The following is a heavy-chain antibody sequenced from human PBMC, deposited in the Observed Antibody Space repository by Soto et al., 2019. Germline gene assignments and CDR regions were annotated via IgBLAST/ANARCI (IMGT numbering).Heavy chain of an antibody. D-gene: IGHD3-22*01. CDR3: ARRALDSSAYHFRNYFDY. CDR2: ILPMFGTP. CDR1: GGSFNTFA. J-gene: IGHJ4*02. Sequence: QVLLVQSGSEVKKPGSSVKVSCKASGGSFNTFAISWMRQDPGQGPEWMGEILPMFGTPNYAPNFQGRVTIPADESTSTAYMELTRLRSEDTAVYYCARRALDSSAYHFRNYFDYWGQGTLVTVSS. V-gene: IGHV1-69*01.